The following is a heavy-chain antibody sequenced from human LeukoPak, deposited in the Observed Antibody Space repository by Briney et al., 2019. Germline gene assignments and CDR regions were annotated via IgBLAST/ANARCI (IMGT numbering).Heavy chain of an antibody. D-gene: IGHD5-24*01. CDR3: MRHEEEDGYNAKPFDF. CDR2: IYYSGNT. CDR1: GGSISNSNYY. J-gene: IGHJ4*01. Sequence: SETLSLTCTVSGGSISNSNYYWGWVRQPPGKGLEWIGTIYYSGNTYYTPSLKSRVTISVDTSKNQFSLRLSSVTAADTAVYFCMRHEEEDGYNAKPFDFWGQEPWSPSP. V-gene: IGHV4-39*01.